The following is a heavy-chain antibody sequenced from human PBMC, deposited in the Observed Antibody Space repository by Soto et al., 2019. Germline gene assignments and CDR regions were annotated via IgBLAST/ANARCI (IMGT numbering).Heavy chain of an antibody. D-gene: IGHD3-3*01. Sequence: QVQLVQSGAEVKKPGASVKVSCQASGYTFTSYGISWVRQAPGQGLEWMGWISAYNGNTNYAQKLQGRVTMTTDTSTSTAYMELRSLRSDDTAVYYCARDQAYDFWSGYYYYYYGMDVWGQGTTVTVSS. V-gene: IGHV1-18*01. CDR1: GYTFTSYG. CDR2: ISAYNGNT. J-gene: IGHJ6*02. CDR3: ARDQAYDFWSGYYYYYYGMDV.